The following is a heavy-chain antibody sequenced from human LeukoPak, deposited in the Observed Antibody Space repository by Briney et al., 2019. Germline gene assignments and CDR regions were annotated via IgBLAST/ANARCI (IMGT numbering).Heavy chain of an antibody. CDR3: ARDFSVEWLSEGGNWFDP. Sequence: ASVKVSCKASGYTFTSYDINWVRQATGQGLEWMGWMNPNSGNTGYAQKFQGRVTMTRNTSISTAYMELSSLRSEDTAVYYCARDFSVEWLSEGGNWFDPWGQGTLVTVSS. CDR1: GYTFTSYD. D-gene: IGHD3-3*01. V-gene: IGHV1-8*01. J-gene: IGHJ5*02. CDR2: MNPNSGNT.